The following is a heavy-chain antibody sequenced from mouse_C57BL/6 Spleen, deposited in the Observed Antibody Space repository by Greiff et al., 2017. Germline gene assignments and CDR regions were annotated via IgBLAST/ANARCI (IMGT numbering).Heavy chain of an antibody. CDR2: IDPSDSET. CDR3: ARPGSSYEWYFDV. Sequence: QVQLQQLGAELVRPGSSVKLSCKASGYTFTSYWMHWVKQRPIQGLEWIGNIDPSDSETHYNQKFKDKATLTVDKSSSTAYMQLSSLTSGDSAVYYCARPGSSYEWYFDVWGTGTTVTVSS. V-gene: IGHV1-52*01. CDR1: GYTFTSYW. D-gene: IGHD1-1*01. J-gene: IGHJ1*03.